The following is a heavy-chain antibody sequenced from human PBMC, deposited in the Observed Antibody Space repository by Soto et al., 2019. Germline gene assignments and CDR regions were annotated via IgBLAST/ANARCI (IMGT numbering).Heavy chain of an antibody. CDR2: IYTSGST. CDR1: GGSISSYY. CDR3: ARDTDNGDYGIDY. V-gene: IGHV4-4*07. Sequence: PSETLSLTCTVSGGSISSYYCSWIRQPAGKGLEWIGRIYTSGSTNYNPSLKSRVTMSVDTSKNQFSLKLSSVTAADTAVYYCARDTDNGDYGIDYWGQGTLVTVSS. D-gene: IGHD4-17*01. J-gene: IGHJ4*02.